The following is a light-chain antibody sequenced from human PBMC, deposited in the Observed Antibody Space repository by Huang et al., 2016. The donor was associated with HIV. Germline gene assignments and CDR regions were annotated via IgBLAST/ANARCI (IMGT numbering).Light chain of an antibody. CDR3: QQYDNIPIT. CDR2: DAS. J-gene: IGKJ4*01. V-gene: IGKV1-33*01. Sequence: DIQMTQSPSSLSASVGDRVTITCQASQDISTYLNWYQQKPGKAPKRLIYDASSLGAGVPSRFSGSGSGTDFTFSISSLQPEDIATYYCQQYDNIPITFGGGTKVDIK. CDR1: QDISTY.